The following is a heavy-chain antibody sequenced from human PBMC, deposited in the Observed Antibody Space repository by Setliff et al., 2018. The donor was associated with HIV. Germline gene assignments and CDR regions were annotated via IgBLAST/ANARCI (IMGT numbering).Heavy chain of an antibody. Sequence: APVKVSCKASGYIFSTYCISWVRQAPGQGLEWMGWISASNGNTHYAQKVQGRVTLTTDTSTNTAYMELRSLRSDDAAVYYCAKTTPQPQYYYYVDVWGRGTTVTVSS. CDR1: GYIFSTYC. CDR2: ISASNGNT. D-gene: IGHD4-17*01. V-gene: IGHV1-18*01. J-gene: IGHJ6*03. CDR3: AKTTPQPQYYYYVDV.